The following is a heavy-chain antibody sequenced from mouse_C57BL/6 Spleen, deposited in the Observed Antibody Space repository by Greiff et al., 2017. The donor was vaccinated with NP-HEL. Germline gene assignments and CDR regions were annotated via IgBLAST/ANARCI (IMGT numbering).Heavy chain of an antibody. CDR3: ARDMGYDYDGDWYFDV. V-gene: IGHV5-17*01. Sequence: EVKLMESGGGLVKPGGSLKLSCAASGFTFSDYGMHWVRQAPEKGLEWVAYISSGSSTIYYADTVKGRFTISRDNAKNTLFLQMTSLRSEDTAMYYCARDMGYDYDGDWYFDVWGTGTTVTVSS. J-gene: IGHJ1*03. CDR1: GFTFSDYG. CDR2: ISSGSSTI. D-gene: IGHD2-4*01.